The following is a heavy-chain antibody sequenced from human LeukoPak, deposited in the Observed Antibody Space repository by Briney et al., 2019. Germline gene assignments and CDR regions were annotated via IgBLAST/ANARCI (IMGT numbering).Heavy chain of an antibody. Sequence: SGPPLVKPPQTLTLTCTFSGLSLTTSQMCVSWIRQPPGKALEWLARIDWDGDKFYSTSLKTRLTISKDTSKNQVVLTMTNMDPMDTATYYCARGRRGADYWGQGILVTVSS. J-gene: IGHJ4*02. CDR1: GLSLTTSQMC. CDR3: ARGRRGADY. V-gene: IGHV2-70*17. D-gene: IGHD6-25*01. CDR2: IDWDGDK.